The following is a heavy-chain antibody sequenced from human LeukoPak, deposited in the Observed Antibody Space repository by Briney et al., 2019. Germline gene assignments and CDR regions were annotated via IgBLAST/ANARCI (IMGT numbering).Heavy chain of an antibody. CDR1: GFTFSSYA. CDR3: AKDYRYCSSTSCLNYFDY. J-gene: IGHJ4*02. CDR2: ISGSGGST. D-gene: IGHD2-2*01. Sequence: GGSLRLSCAASGFTFSSYAMSWVGQAPGKGLEWVSAISGSGGSTYYADSVKGRFTISRDNSKNTLYLQMNSLRAEDTAVYYCAKDYRYCSSTSCLNYFDYWGQGTLVTVSS. V-gene: IGHV3-23*01.